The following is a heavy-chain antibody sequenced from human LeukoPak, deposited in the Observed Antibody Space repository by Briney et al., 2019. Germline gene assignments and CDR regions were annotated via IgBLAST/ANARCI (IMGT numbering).Heavy chain of an antibody. D-gene: IGHD2-15*01. CDR3: AREVEYSAEYFQH. CDR1: GFTFSSYA. Sequence: GGSLRPSCAASGFTFSSYAMHWVRQAPGKGLEWVAVISYDGSNKYYADSVKGRFTISRDNSKNTLYLQMNSLRAEDTAVYYCAREVEYSAEYFQHWGQGTLVTVSS. V-gene: IGHV3-30-3*01. CDR2: ISYDGSNK. J-gene: IGHJ1*01.